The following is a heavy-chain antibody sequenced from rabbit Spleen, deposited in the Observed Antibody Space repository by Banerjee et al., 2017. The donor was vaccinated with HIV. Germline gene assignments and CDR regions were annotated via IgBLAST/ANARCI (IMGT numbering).Heavy chain of an antibody. D-gene: IGHD8-1*01. J-gene: IGHJ6*01. Sequence: QEQLVESGGGLVQPGGSLTLSCKASGIDLINNAMSWVRQAPGKGLEWIGCVDVGSSAFTYFANWAKGRFTISKTSSTTVTLQMTSLTAADTATYFCARDAGTSFSTYGMDLWGPGTLVTVS. CDR1: GIDLINNA. CDR2: VDVGSSAFT. V-gene: IGHV1S45*01. CDR3: ARDAGTSFSTYGMDL.